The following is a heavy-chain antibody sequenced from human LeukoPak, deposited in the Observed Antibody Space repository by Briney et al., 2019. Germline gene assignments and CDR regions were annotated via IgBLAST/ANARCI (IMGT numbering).Heavy chain of an antibody. CDR1: GFTVSSNY. CDR2: VYSGGST. Sequence: GGSLRLSCAASGFTVSSNYMSWVRQAPGKGLEWVSVVYSGGSTCYADSVKGRFTISRDNSKNTLYLQMNSLRAEDTAVYYCARGLATAFDYWGQGTLVTVSS. CDR3: ARGLATAFDY. D-gene: IGHD4-11*01. J-gene: IGHJ4*02. V-gene: IGHV3-66*01.